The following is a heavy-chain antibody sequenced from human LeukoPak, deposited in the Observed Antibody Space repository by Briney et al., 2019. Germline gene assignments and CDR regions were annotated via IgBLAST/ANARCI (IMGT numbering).Heavy chain of an antibody. D-gene: IGHD1-26*01. J-gene: IGHJ4*02. Sequence: PGGSLRLSCAASGFTFDDYGMSWVRQAPGKGLEWVSGINWNGGSTGYADSVKGRFTISRDNAKNSLYLQMNSLRAEDTAVYYCAKGQEWELPSYFDYWGQGTLVTVSS. CDR2: INWNGGST. CDR1: GFTFDDYG. V-gene: IGHV3-20*04. CDR3: AKGQEWELPSYFDY.